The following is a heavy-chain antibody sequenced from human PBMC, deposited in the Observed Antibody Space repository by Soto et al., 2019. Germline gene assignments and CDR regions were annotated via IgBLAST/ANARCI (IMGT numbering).Heavy chain of an antibody. J-gene: IGHJ6*02. CDR2: IWYDGSNK. V-gene: IGHV3-33*01. D-gene: IGHD6-19*01. Sequence: GGSLRLSCAASGFTFSSYGMHWVRQAPGKGLEWVAVIWYDGSNKYYADSVKGRFTISRDNSKNTLYLQMNSLRAEDTAVYYCARDLAKSSGWRPDYYYYYGMDVWGQGTTVTVSS. CDR1: GFTFSSYG. CDR3: ARDLAKSSGWRPDYYYYYGMDV.